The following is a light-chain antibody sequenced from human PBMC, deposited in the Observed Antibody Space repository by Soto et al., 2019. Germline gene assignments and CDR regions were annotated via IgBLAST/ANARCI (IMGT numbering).Light chain of an antibody. CDR2: GAS. J-gene: IGKJ3*01. CDR3: QQHNNWPFA. Sequence: EIVMTQSPATLSLSPGERATLSCRASQSIDYTLAWYQQKPGQAPKLLIYGASTRATGIPVRFSGSGSGTDFTLTINGLQSEDSAVYYCQQHNNWPFAFGPGTKVEI. CDR1: QSIDYT. V-gene: IGKV3-15*01.